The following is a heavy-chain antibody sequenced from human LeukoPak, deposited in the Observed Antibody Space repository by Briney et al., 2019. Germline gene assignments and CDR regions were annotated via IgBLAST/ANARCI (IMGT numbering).Heavy chain of an antibody. Sequence: RASVKVSCKASGYTFTGYYMHWVRQAPGQGLEWMGWINPNSGGTNYAQKFQGRVTMTRDTSISTAYMELSRLRSDDTAVYYCARDDSWGLALYGAFDIWGQGTMVTVSS. D-gene: IGHD6-13*01. V-gene: IGHV1-2*02. CDR3: ARDDSWGLALYGAFDI. CDR1: GYTFTGYY. J-gene: IGHJ3*02. CDR2: INPNSGGT.